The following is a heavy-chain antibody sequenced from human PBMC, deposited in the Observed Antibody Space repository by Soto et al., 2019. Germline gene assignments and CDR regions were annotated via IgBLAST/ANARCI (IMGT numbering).Heavy chain of an antibody. V-gene: IGHV1-8*01. CDR2: MNPNSGNT. Sequence: VAPVKVSCKASGYTFTSYDINWVRQATGQGLEWMGWMNPNSGNTDYAQKLQGRVTMTTDTSTSTAYMELRSLRSDDTAVYYCASLDYYDSSGYSFDYWGQGTLVTVSS. CDR3: ASLDYYDSSGYSFDY. CDR1: GYTFTSYD. J-gene: IGHJ4*02. D-gene: IGHD3-22*01.